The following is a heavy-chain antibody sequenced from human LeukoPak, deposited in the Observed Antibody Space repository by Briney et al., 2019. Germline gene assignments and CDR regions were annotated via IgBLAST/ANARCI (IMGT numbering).Heavy chain of an antibody. J-gene: IGHJ4*02. CDR3: ARNGYSYGYGFDY. V-gene: IGHV4-31*03. CDR2: IYYSGST. CDR1: GGSISSGGYY. D-gene: IGHD5-18*01. Sequence: SETLSLTCTVSGGSISSGGYYWSWIRQHPRKGLEWIGYIYYSGSTYYNPSLKSRVTISVDTSKNQFSLKLSSVTAADTAVYYCARNGYSYGYGFDYWGQGTLVTVSS.